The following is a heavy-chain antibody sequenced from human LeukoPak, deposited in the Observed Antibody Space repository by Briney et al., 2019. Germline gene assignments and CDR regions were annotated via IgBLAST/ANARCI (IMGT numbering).Heavy chain of an antibody. D-gene: IGHD3-22*01. V-gene: IGHV3-21*01. J-gene: IGHJ1*01. CDR1: GFTFSSYS. Sequence: GGSLRLSCAASGFTFSSYSMNWVRQAPGKGLEWVSSISSSSSSYIYYADSVKGRFTISRDNAKNSLYLQMNSLRAEDTAVYYCARENYDTSGFFLSPEYFQHWGQGTLVTVFS. CDR2: ISSSSSSYI. CDR3: ARENYDTSGFFLSPEYFQH.